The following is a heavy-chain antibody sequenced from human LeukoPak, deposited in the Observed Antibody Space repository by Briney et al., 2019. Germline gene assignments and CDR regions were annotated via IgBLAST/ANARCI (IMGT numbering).Heavy chain of an antibody. CDR3: ARHGGSYSYDY. V-gene: IGHV4-59*08. CDR2: IYYIGST. CDR1: GSSISSYY. J-gene: IGHJ4*02. D-gene: IGHD1-26*01. Sequence: SETLSLACTVSGSSISSYYWSWIRQAPGKGLEWIGNIYYIGSTNYNPSLKSRVTISADPSKNQLSLKLSSVTAADTAVYYCARHGGSYSYDYWGQGTLVTVSS.